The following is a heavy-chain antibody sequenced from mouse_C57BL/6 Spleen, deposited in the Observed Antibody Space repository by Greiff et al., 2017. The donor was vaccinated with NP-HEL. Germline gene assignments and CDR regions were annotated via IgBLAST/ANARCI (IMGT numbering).Heavy chain of an antibody. J-gene: IGHJ3*01. V-gene: IGHV3-6*01. D-gene: IGHD2-4*01. CDR1: GYSITSGYY. Sequence: ESGPGLVKPSQSLSLTCSVTGYSITSGYYWNWIRQFPGNKLEWMGYISYDGSNNYNPSLKNRISITRDTSKNQFFLKLNSVTTEDTATYYCAREGGYDYTYWGQGTLVTVSA. CDR2: ISYDGSN. CDR3: AREGGYDYTY.